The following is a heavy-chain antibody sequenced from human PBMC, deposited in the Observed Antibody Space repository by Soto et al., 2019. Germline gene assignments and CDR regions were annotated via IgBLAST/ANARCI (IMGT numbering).Heavy chain of an antibody. J-gene: IGHJ6*03. CDR3: ARDGSAWSGYEYYYMDV. V-gene: IGHV3-33*01. CDR2: IWYDGSNK. D-gene: IGHD3-3*01. Sequence: QVQLVESGGGVVQPGRSLRLSCAASGFTFSSYGMHWVRQAPGKGLEWVAVIWYDGSNKYYADSVKGRFTISRDNSKNTLYLQMNSLRAEDTAVYYCARDGSAWSGYEYYYMDVWGKGTTVTVSS. CDR1: GFTFSSYG.